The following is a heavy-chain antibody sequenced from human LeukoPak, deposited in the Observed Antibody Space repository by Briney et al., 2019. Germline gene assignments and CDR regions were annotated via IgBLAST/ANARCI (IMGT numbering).Heavy chain of an antibody. V-gene: IGHV4-30-2*01. J-gene: IGHJ4*02. Sequence: PSETLSLTCTVSGGSISSGGYYWSWIRQPPGKGLEWIGYIYHSGSTYYNPSLKSRVTISVDRSKNQFSLKLSSVTAADTAVYYCARGTGATNYFDYWGQGTLVTVSS. CDR1: GGSISSGGYY. CDR2: IYHSGST. CDR3: ARGTGATNYFDY. D-gene: IGHD1-26*01.